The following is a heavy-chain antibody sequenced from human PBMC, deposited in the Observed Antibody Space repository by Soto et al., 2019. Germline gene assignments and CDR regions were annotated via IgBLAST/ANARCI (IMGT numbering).Heavy chain of an antibody. CDR1: GYTLTELS. D-gene: IGHD3-10*01. J-gene: IGHJ3*02. CDR3: ARWFGEFDAFDI. CDR2: FDPEDGET. V-gene: IGHV1-24*01. Sequence: GASVNVSCKVSGYTLTELSMHWVRQAPGKGLEWMGGFDPEDGETIYAQKFQGRVTMTEDTSTDTAYMELSSLRSEDTAVYYCARWFGEFDAFDIWGQGTMVTVSS.